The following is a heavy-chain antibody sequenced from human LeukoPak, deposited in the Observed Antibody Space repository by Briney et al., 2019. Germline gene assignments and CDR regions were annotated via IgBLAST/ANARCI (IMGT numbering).Heavy chain of an antibody. CDR3: ARDGDILTGYYY. D-gene: IGHD3-9*01. V-gene: IGHV1-8*03. CDR1: GYTFTSYA. CDR2: MNPNSGNT. Sequence: ASVKVSCKASGYTFTSYAMNWVRQAPGQGLEWMGWMNPNSGNTGYAQKFQGRVTITRNTSISTAYMELSSLRSEDTAVYYCARDGDILTGYYYWGQGTLVTVSS. J-gene: IGHJ4*02.